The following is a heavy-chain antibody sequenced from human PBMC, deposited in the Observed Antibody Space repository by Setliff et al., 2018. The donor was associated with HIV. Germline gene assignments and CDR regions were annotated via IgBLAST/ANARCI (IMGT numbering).Heavy chain of an antibody. D-gene: IGHD2-15*01. CDR1: GYTFTSYY. Sequence: ASVKVSCKASGYTFTSYYMHWVRQAPGQGLEWMGIINPSGGSTSYAQKFQGRVTMTRDTSTSTVYMELSSLRSEDTAVYYCARAGVVVVATSYYYGMDVWGQGTTVTVSS. J-gene: IGHJ6*02. CDR3: ARAGVVVVATSYYYGMDV. CDR2: INPSGGST. V-gene: IGHV1-46*01.